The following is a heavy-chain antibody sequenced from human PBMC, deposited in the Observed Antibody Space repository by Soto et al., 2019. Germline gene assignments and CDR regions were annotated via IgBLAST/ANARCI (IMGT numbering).Heavy chain of an antibody. CDR1: GFTFSSYS. CDR2: ISSTGTTI. Sequence: EVQLVESGGGSVQPGGSLRLSCAASGFTFSSYSMNWVRQAPGKGLEWVSYISSTGTTIYYADSVKGRFTISRDNAKNSLSLQMNSLRDEDTAVYYCARGWGCSGGSCYSDNWGQGTLVTVSP. CDR3: ARGWGCSGGSCYSDN. D-gene: IGHD2-15*01. V-gene: IGHV3-48*02. J-gene: IGHJ4*02.